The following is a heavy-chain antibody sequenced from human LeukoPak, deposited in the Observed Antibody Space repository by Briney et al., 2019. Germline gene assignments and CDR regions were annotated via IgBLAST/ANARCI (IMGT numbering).Heavy chain of an antibody. V-gene: IGHV4-59*01. CDR1: GGSMSGYY. D-gene: IGHD5-12*01. Sequence: PSETLSLTCTVSGGSMSGYYWSWIRQPPGKGLEWIGYIHYSGTTNYNPSLKSRVTISLDTSGNQISLKLRSVTTADTAVYYCARRRVYSGSGEFDFWGQGTLVTVSS. CDR2: IHYSGTT. CDR3: ARRRVYSGSGEFDF. J-gene: IGHJ4*02.